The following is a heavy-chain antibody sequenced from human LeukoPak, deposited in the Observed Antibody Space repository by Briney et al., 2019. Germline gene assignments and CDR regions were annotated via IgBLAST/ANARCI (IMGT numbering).Heavy chain of an antibody. CDR2: IYYSGST. Sequence: PSETLSLTCPVSGGSISSYYWSWIRQPPGKGLEWIGYIYYSGSTNYNPSLKSRVTISVDTSKNQFSLKLSSVTAADTAVYYCARSYDSIDNYFDYWGQGTLVTVSS. D-gene: IGHD3-22*01. J-gene: IGHJ4*02. CDR1: GGSISSYY. CDR3: ARSYDSIDNYFDY. V-gene: IGHV4-59*01.